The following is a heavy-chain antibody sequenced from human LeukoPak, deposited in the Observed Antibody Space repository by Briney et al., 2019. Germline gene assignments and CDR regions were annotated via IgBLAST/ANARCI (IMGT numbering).Heavy chain of an antibody. Sequence: PSETLSLTCTVSGDSISGSDDFWSWIRQPPGKGPEWVGYTFRTGSAYYSPSLKSRVTISVDTSKNQFSLKLSSVTAADTAVYYCARDSSSWNFDYWGQGTLVTVSS. CDR1: GDSISGSDDF. CDR3: ARDSSSWNFDY. J-gene: IGHJ4*02. CDR2: TFRTGSA. V-gene: IGHV4-30-2*01. D-gene: IGHD6-13*01.